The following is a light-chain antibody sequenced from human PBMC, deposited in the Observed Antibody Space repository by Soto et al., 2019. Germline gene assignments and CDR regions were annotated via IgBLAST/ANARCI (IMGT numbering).Light chain of an antibody. CDR2: TDS. CDR1: SSSIGRNT. V-gene: IGLV1-44*01. Sequence: QSVLTQPPSASGTPGQRVTISCSGSSSSIGRNTVNWYQQVPGTAPKLLIYTDSQRPSGVPDRFSGSKSGTSASLAISGLQSEDEADYYCAAWDDSLNGLYVFGTGTKLTVL. CDR3: AAWDDSLNGLYV. J-gene: IGLJ1*01.